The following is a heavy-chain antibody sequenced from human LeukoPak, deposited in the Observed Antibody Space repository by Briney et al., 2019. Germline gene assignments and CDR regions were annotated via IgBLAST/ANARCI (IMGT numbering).Heavy chain of an antibody. CDR1: GFTFSSYW. Sequence: GGSLRLSCAASGFTFSSYWMHWVRQAPGKGLVWVSRINTDGSSTSYADSVKGRFTISRDNSKNTLYLQMNSLRAEDTAVYYCARDQAKRLRYNMDVWGKGTTVTVSS. V-gene: IGHV3-74*01. CDR3: ARDQAKRLRYNMDV. J-gene: IGHJ6*03. D-gene: IGHD4-17*01. CDR2: INTDGSST.